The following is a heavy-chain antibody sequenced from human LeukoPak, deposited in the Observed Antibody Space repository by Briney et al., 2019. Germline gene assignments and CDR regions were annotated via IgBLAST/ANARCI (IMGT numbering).Heavy chain of an antibody. D-gene: IGHD2-2*01. CDR1: GYSISSGYY. V-gene: IGHV4-38-2*01. J-gene: IGHJ4*02. Sequence: SETLSLTCAVSGYSISSGYYWGWIRQPPGQGLEWIGSIYHSGSTYYNPSLKSRVTISVDTSKNQFSLKLSSVTAADTAVYYCARSARWFFLVPAAIPAYFDYWGQGTLVTVSS. CDR2: IYHSGST. CDR3: ARSARWFFLVPAAIPAYFDY.